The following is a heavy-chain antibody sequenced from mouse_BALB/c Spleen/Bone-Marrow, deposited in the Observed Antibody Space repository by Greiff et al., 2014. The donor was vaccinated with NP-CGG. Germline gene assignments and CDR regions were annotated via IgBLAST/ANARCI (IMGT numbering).Heavy chain of an antibody. V-gene: IGHV1-9*01. Sequence: VQLQQSGAELMKPGASVKISCKATGYTFSSYWIEWVKQRPGHGLEWIGEILPGSGSTNYNEKFKGKATFTADTSSNTAYMQPSSLTSEDSAVYYCARDWDPFAYWGQGTLVTVSA. D-gene: IGHD4-1*01. J-gene: IGHJ3*01. CDR1: GYTFSSYW. CDR3: ARDWDPFAY. CDR2: ILPGSGST.